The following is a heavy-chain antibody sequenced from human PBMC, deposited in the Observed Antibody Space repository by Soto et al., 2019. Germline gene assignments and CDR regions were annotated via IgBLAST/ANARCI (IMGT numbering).Heavy chain of an antibody. CDR3: TRDRAATPEY. J-gene: IGHJ4*02. CDR2: ISYDGSYK. Sequence: QVQLVESGGGVVQPGRSLRLSCAASGFTFSSYGMHWVRQAPGKGLEWVAVISYDGSYKDYADSVKGRFTISRDNSKNTLYLQMNSLRTEDTAVDYCTRDRAATPEYWGQGTLVTVSS. V-gene: IGHV3-30*03. CDR1: GFTFSSYG. D-gene: IGHD6-13*01.